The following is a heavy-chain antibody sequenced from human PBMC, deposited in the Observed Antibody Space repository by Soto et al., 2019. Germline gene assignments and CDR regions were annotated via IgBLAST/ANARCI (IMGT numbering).Heavy chain of an antibody. CDR3: ARGLYDYYDSSGSTDP. D-gene: IGHD3-22*01. V-gene: IGHV4-34*01. J-gene: IGHJ5*02. CDR1: GGSFSGYY. Sequence: PSETLSLTCAVYGGSFSGYYWSWIRQPPGKGLEWIGEINHSGSTNYNPSLKSRVTISVDTSKNQFSLKLSSVTAADTAVYYCARGLYDYYDSSGSTDPWGQGTLVTVSS. CDR2: INHSGST.